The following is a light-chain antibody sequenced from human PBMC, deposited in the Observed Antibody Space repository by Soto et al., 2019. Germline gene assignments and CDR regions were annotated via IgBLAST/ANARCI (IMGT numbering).Light chain of an antibody. V-gene: IGLV2-8*01. CDR2: EVS. CDR1: SSDVGGYNY. Sequence: QSALTQPPSASGSFGQSVTISCTGTSSDVGGYNYVSWYQQHPGKAPKLMIYEVSERPSGVPDRFSGSKSGNTASLTVSGLQAVDEADYYCSPYSGTNYPYVFGTGTKVTIL. CDR3: SPYSGTNYPYV. J-gene: IGLJ1*01.